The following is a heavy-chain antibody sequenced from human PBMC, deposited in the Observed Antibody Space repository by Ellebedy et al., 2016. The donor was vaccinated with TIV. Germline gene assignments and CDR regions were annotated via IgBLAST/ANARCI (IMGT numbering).Heavy chain of an antibody. D-gene: IGHD3-10*01. V-gene: IGHV3-30*18. CDR1: GFTFNTYG. J-gene: IGHJ4*02. CDR3: AKKRQGTYYAGPDY. CDR2: TSSDGSNI. Sequence: GESLKISCAASGFTFNTYGLYWVRQAPGKGLEWVAVTSSDGSNIYYADSVKGRFTISRDNSKNTLYKQMTSLRAEATAMYYCAKKRQGTYYAGPDYWGQGTLVTVSS.